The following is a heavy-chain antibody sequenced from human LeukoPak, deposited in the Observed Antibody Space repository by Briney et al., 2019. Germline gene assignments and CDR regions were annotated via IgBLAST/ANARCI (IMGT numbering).Heavy chain of an antibody. J-gene: IGHJ6*03. CDR2: MNPSGST. CDR1: GGSFSGYY. V-gene: IGHV4-34*01. CDR3: ARGRQDVTMIVVVMTAVSYYLDV. D-gene: IGHD3-22*01. Sequence: SETLSLTCAVYGGSFSGYYWTWIRQTPEKGLEWIGEMNPSGSTNYNPSLKSRVTISVDTSKNQFSLELSSATAADTAVYYCARGRQDVTMIVVVMTAVSYYLDVWGEGTTVTVS.